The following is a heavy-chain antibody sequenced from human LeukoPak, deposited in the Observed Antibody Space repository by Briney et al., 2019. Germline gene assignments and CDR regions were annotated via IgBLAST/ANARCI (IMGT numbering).Heavy chain of an antibody. CDR1: GGSISSSSYY. D-gene: IGHD2-2*02. J-gene: IGHJ6*02. CDR2: IYYSGST. CDR3: ARLPAYTPNRYGMDV. Sequence: SETLSLTCTVSGGSISSSSYYWGWIRQPPGKGLEWIGSIYYSGSTYYNPSLKSRVTISVDTSKNQFSLKLSSVTAADTAVYYCARLPAYTPNRYGMDVWGQGTTVTVSS. V-gene: IGHV4-39*01.